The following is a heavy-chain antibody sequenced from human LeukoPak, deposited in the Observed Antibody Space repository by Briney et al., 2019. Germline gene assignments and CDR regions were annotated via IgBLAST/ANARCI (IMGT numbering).Heavy chain of an antibody. Sequence: GGSLRLSCAVSGFTFSSYWMHWVRQAPGKGLEWVAVISYDGSNKYYADSVKGRFTISRDNSKNTLYLQMNSLRAEDTAVYYCASRRYGDYEDYFDYWGQGTLVTVSS. V-gene: IGHV3-30*03. J-gene: IGHJ4*02. D-gene: IGHD4-17*01. CDR3: ASRRYGDYEDYFDY. CDR2: ISYDGSNK. CDR1: GFTFSSYW.